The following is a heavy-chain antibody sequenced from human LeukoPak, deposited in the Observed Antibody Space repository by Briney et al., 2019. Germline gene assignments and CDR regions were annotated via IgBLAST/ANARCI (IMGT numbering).Heavy chain of an antibody. Sequence: GGSLRLSCGASGFTFSASWMSWVRQTPEKGLELVANINQDGRLKSFLDSVEGRFTISRDNARRSVYLQMNNLRAEDTAMYYCARDPGFSAFDIWGQGTMITVSS. CDR1: GFTFSASW. J-gene: IGHJ3*02. V-gene: IGHV3-7*01. D-gene: IGHD3-3*01. CDR3: ARDPGFSAFDI. CDR2: INQDGRLK.